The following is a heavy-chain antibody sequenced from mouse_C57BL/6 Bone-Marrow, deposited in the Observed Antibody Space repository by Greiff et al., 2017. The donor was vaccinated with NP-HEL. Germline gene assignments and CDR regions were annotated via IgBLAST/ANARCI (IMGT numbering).Heavy chain of an antibody. J-gene: IGHJ4*01. Sequence: QLVESGPELVKPGASVKISCKASGYSFTDYNMNWVKQSNGTSLEWIGVINPNYGTTSYNQKFKGKATLTVDQSYSTAYMQLNGLTSEDSAVYYCARMGYYSMDYWGQGTSVTVSA. D-gene: IGHD1-1*01. V-gene: IGHV1-39*01. CDR1: GYSFTDYN. CDR2: INPNYGTT. CDR3: ARMGYYSMDY.